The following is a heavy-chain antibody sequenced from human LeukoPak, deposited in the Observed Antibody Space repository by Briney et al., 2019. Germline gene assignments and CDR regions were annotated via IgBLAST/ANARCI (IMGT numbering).Heavy chain of an antibody. V-gene: IGHV3-9*01. Sequence: PGRSLRLSCAASGFTFDDYAMHWVRQAPGKGLEWVSGISWNSGSIGYADSVKGRFTISRDNAKNSLYLQMNSLRAEDTAVYYCARDYGGSSPFDYWGQGTLVTVSS. CDR2: ISWNSGSI. D-gene: IGHD4-23*01. CDR3: ARDYGGSSPFDY. J-gene: IGHJ4*02. CDR1: GFTFDDYA.